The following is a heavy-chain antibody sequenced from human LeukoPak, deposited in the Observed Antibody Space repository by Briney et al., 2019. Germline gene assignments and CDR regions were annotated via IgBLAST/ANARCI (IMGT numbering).Heavy chain of an antibody. CDR1: GFTFTNYA. J-gene: IGHJ4*02. Sequence: GGSLRLSCAASGFTFTNYAIHWVRQAPGKGLEWVAVISYDGSNKYYADSVKGRFTISRDNSKNTLYLQMNSLRAEDTAVYYCARSPSDYFDYWGQGTLVTVSS. V-gene: IGHV3-30*04. CDR3: ARSPSDYFDY. CDR2: ISYDGSNK.